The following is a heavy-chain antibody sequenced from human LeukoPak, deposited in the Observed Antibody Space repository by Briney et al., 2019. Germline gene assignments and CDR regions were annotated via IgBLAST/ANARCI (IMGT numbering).Heavy chain of an antibody. CDR2: INPTGGST. J-gene: IGHJ4*02. Sequence: ASVKVSCKASGYTFPSYFMHWVRQAPGQGLEWMGIINPTGGSTTYAQKLQGRVTMTRDTSTSTVYMELSSLRSDDTAVYYCARGKTYYYDSSGYSFNPGDYWGQGTLVTVSS. CDR3: ARGKTYYYDSSGYSFNPGDY. D-gene: IGHD3-22*01. CDR1: GYTFPSYF. V-gene: IGHV1-46*01.